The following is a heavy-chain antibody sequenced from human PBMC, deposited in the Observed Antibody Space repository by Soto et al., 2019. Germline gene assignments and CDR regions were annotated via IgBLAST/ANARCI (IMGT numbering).Heavy chain of an antibody. V-gene: IGHV1-18*01. CDR1: GYTFTSYG. D-gene: IGHD2-2*02. J-gene: IGHJ6*02. CDR3: ARVGPIYYYYGMDV. Sequence: ASVKVSCKVSGYTFTSYGISWVRQAPGQGLEWMGWISAYNGNTNYAQKLQGRVTMTTDTSTSTAYMEPRSLRSDDTAVYYCARVGPIYYYYGMDVWGQGTTVTVSS. CDR2: ISAYNGNT.